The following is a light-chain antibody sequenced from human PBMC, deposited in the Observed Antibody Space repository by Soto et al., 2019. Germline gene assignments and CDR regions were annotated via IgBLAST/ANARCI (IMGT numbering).Light chain of an antibody. V-gene: IGKV3-20*01. CDR3: HQYDSSPLT. J-gene: IGKJ4*01. CDR2: GAS. Sequence: EIVLTQSPGTLSLSPGERANLSCRASQGVSSSYLAWYQQKPGQAPRLLIYGASSRATGMPDRFSGSGSGTDFTLTISTLEPEDFSVYYCHQYDSSPLTFGGGTEVEIK. CDR1: QGVSSSY.